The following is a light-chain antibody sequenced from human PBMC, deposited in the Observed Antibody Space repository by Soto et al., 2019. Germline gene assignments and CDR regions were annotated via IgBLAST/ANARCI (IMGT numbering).Light chain of an antibody. V-gene: IGKV3-20*01. CDR2: GAS. CDR1: QSVTSSY. J-gene: IGKJ1*01. Sequence: EIVSTQSPGTLSLSVGERATLSCRASQSVTSSYLAWYQQKPGQAPTVLIYGASSRATGISDRFSGSGSGTDFSLTISRLEPEDFAVYYCQRYDTTPTFGQGTKVDIK. CDR3: QRYDTTPT.